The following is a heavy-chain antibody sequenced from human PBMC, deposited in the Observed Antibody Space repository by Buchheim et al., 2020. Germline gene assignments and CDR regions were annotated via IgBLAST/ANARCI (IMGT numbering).Heavy chain of an antibody. CDR3: ARKVAVSTIGYYFDY. CDR1: GYTFTDYY. CDR2: INPDSGGT. Sequence: QVQLVQSGAEVKKPGDSVKVSCKASGYTFTDYYMHWMRQAPGQGPEWMGWINPDSGGTKYAQKFQGRVTMTSDTSISTAYMELSSLRSDDTAVYYCARKVAVSTIGYYFDYWGQGTL. D-gene: IGHD5/OR15-5a*01. J-gene: IGHJ4*02. V-gene: IGHV1-2*02.